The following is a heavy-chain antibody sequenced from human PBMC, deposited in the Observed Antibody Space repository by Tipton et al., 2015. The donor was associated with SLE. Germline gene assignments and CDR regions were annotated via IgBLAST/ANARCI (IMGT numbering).Heavy chain of an antibody. CDR1: GGSISSSSSY. CDR3: ARIWGYYDSSVYCPDAFDI. D-gene: IGHD3-22*01. V-gene: IGHV4-39*07. CDR2: IYYSGST. Sequence: TLSLTCTVSGGSISSSSSYWGWIRQPPGKGLEWIVSIYYSGSTYYNPSLKSRVTISVDTSKNQFSLKLSSVTAADTAVYYCARIWGYYDSSVYCPDAFDIWGQGTMVTVSS. J-gene: IGHJ3*02.